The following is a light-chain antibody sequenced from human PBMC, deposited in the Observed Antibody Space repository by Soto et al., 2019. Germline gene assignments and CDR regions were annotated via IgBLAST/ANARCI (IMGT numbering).Light chain of an antibody. J-gene: IGKJ1*01. Sequence: DIHMTQSPSTLSSSVVYLVPITFRASQSISSWLAWYQQKPGKAPKLLIYKASSLESGVPSRFSGSGSGTEFTLTISSLQPDDFATYYCQHYNSYSEAFGQGTKVDIK. V-gene: IGKV1-5*03. CDR3: QHYNSYSEA. CDR2: KAS. CDR1: QSISSW.